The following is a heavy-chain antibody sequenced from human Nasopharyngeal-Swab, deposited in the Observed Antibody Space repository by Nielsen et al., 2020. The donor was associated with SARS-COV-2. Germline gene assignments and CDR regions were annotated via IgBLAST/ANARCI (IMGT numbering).Heavy chain of an antibody. D-gene: IGHD5-18*01. V-gene: IGHV4-59*13. CDR1: GGSISTYY. Sequence: GSLRLSCTVSGGSISTYYWNWIRQPPGKGLEWIGYAYYTGSTNYNPSLKSRVTISADTSKNQFSLNLSSVTAADTAVYYCARWGYTYGPFDYWGQGTLVTVSS. CDR2: AYYTGST. CDR3: ARWGYTYGPFDY. J-gene: IGHJ4*02.